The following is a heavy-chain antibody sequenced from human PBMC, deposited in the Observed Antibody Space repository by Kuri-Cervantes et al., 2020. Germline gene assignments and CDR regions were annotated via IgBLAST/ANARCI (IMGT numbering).Heavy chain of an antibody. CDR2: IGAGGDT. Sequence: GESLKISCAASGFTFGNSDMHWVRQATGKGLEWVSAIGAGGDTYYPGSVKGRFTISRDNAKNSLYLQMNSLRAGDTAVYYCARGRSYYYDSSGYSDYWGQGTLVTVSS. CDR3: ARGRSYYYDSSGYSDY. D-gene: IGHD3-22*01. J-gene: IGHJ4*02. CDR1: GFTFGNSD. V-gene: IGHV3-13*01.